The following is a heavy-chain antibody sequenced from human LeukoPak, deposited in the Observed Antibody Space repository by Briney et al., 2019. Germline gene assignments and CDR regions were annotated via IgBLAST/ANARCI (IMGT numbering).Heavy chain of an antibody. CDR2: ISAYNGNT. CDR1: GYTFTSYG. Sequence: VASVKVSCKASGYTFTSYGISWVRQAPGQGLEWMGWISAYNGNTNYAQKLQGRVTMTTDTSTSTAYMELRSLRSEDTAVYYCATGEAAVAGTRWDYYYGMDVWGQGTTVTVSS. V-gene: IGHV1-18*01. J-gene: IGHJ6*02. D-gene: IGHD6-19*01. CDR3: ATGEAAVAGTRWDYYYGMDV.